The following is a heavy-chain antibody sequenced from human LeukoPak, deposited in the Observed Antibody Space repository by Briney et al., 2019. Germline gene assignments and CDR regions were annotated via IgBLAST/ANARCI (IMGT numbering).Heavy chain of an antibody. CDR3: ARGDFGETNTSFDV. CDR2: INPNSATT. CDR1: GYTFTDYD. Sequence: ASVKVSYKTSGYTFTDYDVHWVRQAPGQGLEWMGWINPNSATTNYAQRLQGRVTFTRDTSLSVAYMELSSLTSEDAAVYFCARGDFGETNTSFDVWGQGTLVAASS. D-gene: IGHD4-17*01. V-gene: IGHV1-8*03. J-gene: IGHJ3*01.